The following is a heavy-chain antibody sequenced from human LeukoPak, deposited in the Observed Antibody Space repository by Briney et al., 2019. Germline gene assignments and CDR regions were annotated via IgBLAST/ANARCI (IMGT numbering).Heavy chain of an antibody. CDR3: ARPSVSGDAFDI. Sequence: SKTLSLTCAVYGGSFSGYYWSWIRQPPGKGLEWIGEINHSGSTNYNPSLKSRVTISVDTSKNQFSLKLSSVTAADTAVYYCARPSVSGDAFDIWGQGTMVTVSS. D-gene: IGHD3-22*01. J-gene: IGHJ3*02. CDR2: INHSGST. V-gene: IGHV4-34*01. CDR1: GGSFSGYY.